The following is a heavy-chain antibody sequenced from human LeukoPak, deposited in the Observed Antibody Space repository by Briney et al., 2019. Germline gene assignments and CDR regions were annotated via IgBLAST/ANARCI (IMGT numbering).Heavy chain of an antibody. V-gene: IGHV1-18*01. J-gene: IGHJ4*02. D-gene: IGHD1-26*01. CDR2: ISAYNGNT. Sequence: GASVKVSCKASGYTFTSYGISWVRQAPGQGLEWMGWISAYNGNTTYAQKLQGRVTMTTDTSTSTAYMELRSLRSDDTAVYYCARDAPIAGATTSYIWGQGTLVTVSS. CDR1: GYTFTSYG. CDR3: ARDAPIAGATTSYI.